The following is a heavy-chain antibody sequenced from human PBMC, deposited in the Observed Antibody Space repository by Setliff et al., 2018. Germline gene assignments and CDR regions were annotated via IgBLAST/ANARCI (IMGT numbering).Heavy chain of an antibody. CDR2: IYTSGST. CDR3: ARTSRDGATYMDV. J-gene: IGHJ6*03. Sequence: SETLSLTCTVSGGSISNYYWSWIRQPAGKGLEWIGRIYTSGSTNYNPSLKSRVTMSVDTSKNQFSLKLSSVTAADTAVYYCARTSRDGATYMDVWGKGTTVTVSS. V-gene: IGHV4-4*07. CDR1: GGSISNYY. D-gene: IGHD3-10*01.